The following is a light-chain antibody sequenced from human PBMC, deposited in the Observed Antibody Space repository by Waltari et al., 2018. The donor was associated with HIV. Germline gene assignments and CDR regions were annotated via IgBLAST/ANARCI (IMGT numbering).Light chain of an antibody. CDR3: SSYTSSISLVV. Sequence: QSALTQPASVSGSPGQSITLSCTGTSSDIGGYDYVSWYQQHPGRAPKLLIFEVANRPSGVSSRFSASKSGNTASLTISGLQAEDEADYYCSSYTSSISLVVFGGGTKLTVL. J-gene: IGLJ3*02. V-gene: IGLV2-14*01. CDR2: EVA. CDR1: SSDIGGYDY.